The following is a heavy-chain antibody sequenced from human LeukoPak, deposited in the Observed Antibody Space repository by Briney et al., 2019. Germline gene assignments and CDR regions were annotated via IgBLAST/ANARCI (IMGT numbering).Heavy chain of an antibody. J-gene: IGHJ4*02. CDR3: AWVCTGSSGGYLDY. D-gene: IGHD2-8*02. CDR1: VFIVSSTY. CDR2: IYTDENDDKT. V-gene: IGHV3-53*01. Sequence: AGGSLRPSSAASVFIVSSTYMSSVRQAPGKGLEWVSGIYTDENDDKTYYAASVKGRFTIARDNSKNTLFLQMDSLRVEDTALYDCAWVCTGSSGGYLDYWGQGALVTVSS.